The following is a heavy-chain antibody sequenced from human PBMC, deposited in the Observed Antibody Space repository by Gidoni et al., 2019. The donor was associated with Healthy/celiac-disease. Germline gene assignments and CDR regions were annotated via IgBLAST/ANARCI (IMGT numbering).Heavy chain of an antibody. V-gene: IGHV4-30-2*01. CDR3: AAVVVVNSDAFDI. Sequence: QLQLQESGSGLVKPSQTLSLTCAVSGGSISSGGYSWSWIRQPPGKGLEWIGYIYHSGSTYYNPSLKSRVTISVDRSKNQFSLKLSSMTAADTAVYYCAAVVVVNSDAFDIWGQGTMVTVSS. J-gene: IGHJ3*02. CDR1: GGSISSGGYS. D-gene: IGHD3-22*01. CDR2: IYHSGST.